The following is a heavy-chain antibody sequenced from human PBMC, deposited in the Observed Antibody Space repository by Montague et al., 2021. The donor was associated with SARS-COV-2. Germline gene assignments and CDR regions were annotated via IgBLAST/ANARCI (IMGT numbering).Heavy chain of an antibody. Sequence: TLSLTCTVSGGSISSGGYYWSWIRQHPGKGLEWIGYIYYSGSTYYNPSLKSRVTISVDTSKNQFSLKLSSVTAADTAVYYCARAFFLTGSNPRDPRYYYYYGMDVWGQGTTVTVSS. CDR2: IYYSGST. CDR1: GGSISSGGYY. CDR3: ARAFFLTGSNPRDPRYYYYYGMDV. V-gene: IGHV4-31*03. J-gene: IGHJ6*02. D-gene: IGHD3-9*01.